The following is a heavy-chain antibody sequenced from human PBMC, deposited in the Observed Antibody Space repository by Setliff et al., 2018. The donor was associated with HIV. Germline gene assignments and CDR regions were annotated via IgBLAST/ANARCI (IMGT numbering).Heavy chain of an antibody. J-gene: IGHJ1*01. D-gene: IGHD6-19*01. CDR1: GDSITGHF. CDR3: ADLYSGWYSAEYFQH. Sequence: PSETLSLTCTVSGDSITGHFWSWVRQTPGKGLEWIGYIYYTGSTSYNPSFRSRVTISVDTSKNQFSLKLASVTAADTAVYYCADLYSGWYSAEYFQHWGQGTLVTVSS. V-gene: IGHV4-59*11. CDR2: IYYTGST.